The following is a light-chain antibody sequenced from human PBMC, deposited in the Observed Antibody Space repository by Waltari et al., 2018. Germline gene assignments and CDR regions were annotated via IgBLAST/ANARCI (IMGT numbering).Light chain of an antibody. CDR1: QSVSSN. CDR3: QQYNNWPRG. Sequence: EIMMTQSPATLSVSPGERATLSCRASQSVSSNLAWYQQKPGQAPRLLIYGASTRATGIPARFSGSGSGTEFTLTISSLQSEDFAVYYCQQYNNWPRGFGQGTKVEIK. CDR2: GAS. V-gene: IGKV3-15*01. J-gene: IGKJ1*01.